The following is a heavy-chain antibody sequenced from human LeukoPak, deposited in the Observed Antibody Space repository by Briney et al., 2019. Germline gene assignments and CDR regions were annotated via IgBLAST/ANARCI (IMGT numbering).Heavy chain of an antibody. CDR1: GGSISNYY. V-gene: IGHV4-4*07. CDR2: IHSSGST. J-gene: IGHJ5*01. D-gene: IGHD2-8*01. Sequence: SETLSLTCTVSGGSISNYYWSWIRQPAGKGLEWIGRIHSSGSTNYNPSLKSRVTISVDKSKNQFSLRLSPVIAADTAVYFCARDRCEGYCTSFDSWGQGTLVTVSS. CDR3: ARDRCEGYCTSFDS.